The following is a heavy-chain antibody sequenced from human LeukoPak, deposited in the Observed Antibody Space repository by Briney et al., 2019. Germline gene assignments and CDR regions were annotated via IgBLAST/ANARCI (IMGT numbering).Heavy chain of an antibody. J-gene: IGHJ4*02. CDR1: GYTFTGYY. Sequence: EASVKVSCKASGYTFTGYYMHWVRQAPGQGLEWMGWINPNSGGTNYAQKFQGRVTMTRDTSISTAYMELSRLRSDDTAVYYCARDPRRNDIVAAAHFDSWGQGTLVTVSS. D-gene: IGHD5-12*01. CDR2: INPNSGGT. CDR3: ARDPRRNDIVAAAHFDS. V-gene: IGHV1-2*02.